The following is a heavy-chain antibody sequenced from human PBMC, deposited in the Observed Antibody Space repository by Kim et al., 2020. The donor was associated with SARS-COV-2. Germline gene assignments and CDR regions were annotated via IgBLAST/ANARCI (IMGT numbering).Heavy chain of an antibody. Sequence: YAQKFHGRVTITADKSTSTAYMELSSLRSEDTAVYYCARSTRDYGEWLGYWGQGTLVTGSS. V-gene: IGHV1-69*02. CDR3: ARSTRDYGEWLGY. D-gene: IGHD4-17*01. J-gene: IGHJ4*02.